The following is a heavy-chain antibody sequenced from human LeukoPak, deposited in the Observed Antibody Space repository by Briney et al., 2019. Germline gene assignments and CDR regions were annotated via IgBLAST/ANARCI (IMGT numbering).Heavy chain of an antibody. CDR1: GSTLTEHA. J-gene: IGHJ4*02. CDR3: ARDAFGVDKSPF. D-gene: IGHD3-3*01. Sequence: GGSLRLSCAVSGSTLTEHAWSWVRQAPGEGLEWVSGIIDVGGTYYADSVKGRFTISRDNAKNTLYLQMNSLRAEDTAVYYCARDAFGVDKSPFWGQGTLVTVSS. CDR2: IIDVGGT. V-gene: IGHV3-23*01.